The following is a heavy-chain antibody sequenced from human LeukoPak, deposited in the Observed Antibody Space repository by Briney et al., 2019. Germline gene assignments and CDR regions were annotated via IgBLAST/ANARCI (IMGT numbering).Heavy chain of an antibody. CDR1: GGSISSGGYS. CDR2: IYHSGST. J-gene: IGHJ6*02. CDR3: ARDPVVATMGGSYYYYGMDG. V-gene: IGHV4-30-2*01. D-gene: IGHD5-12*01. Sequence: SETLSLTCAVSGGSISSGGYSWSWIRQPPGKGLEWIGYIYHSGSTYYNPSLKSRVTISVDRSKNQFSLKLSSVTAADTAVYYCARDPVVATMGGSYYYYGMDGWGQGTTVTVSS.